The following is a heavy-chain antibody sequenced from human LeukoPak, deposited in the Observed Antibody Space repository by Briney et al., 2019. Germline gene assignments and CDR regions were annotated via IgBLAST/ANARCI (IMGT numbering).Heavy chain of an antibody. CDR2: ITSDGSFT. J-gene: IGHJ4*02. Sequence: GGSLRLSCAASGFTFSTYWMHWVRQAPGKGLVWVSRITSDGSFTNYADSVMGRFTISRDNAKNTLFLEMNSLRVDDTAVYYCARHRLDIIYDVWGQGTLFTVSS. CDR1: GFTFSTYW. V-gene: IGHV3-74*01. D-gene: IGHD3-16*01. CDR3: ARHRLDIIYDV.